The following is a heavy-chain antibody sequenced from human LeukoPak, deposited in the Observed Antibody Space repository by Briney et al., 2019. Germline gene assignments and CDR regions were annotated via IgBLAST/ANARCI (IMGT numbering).Heavy chain of an antibody. V-gene: IGHV3-74*01. CDR3: ARTGFQDAFDI. Sequence: GGSLRLSCAASGFTFSSHWMHWVRQAPGKGLVWVSRINTDGSSTSYADSVEGRFTISRDNAKNTLYLQMNSLRAEDTAVYYCARTGFQDAFDIWGQGTMVTVSS. D-gene: IGHD3-3*01. CDR2: INTDGSST. CDR1: GFTFSSHW. J-gene: IGHJ3*02.